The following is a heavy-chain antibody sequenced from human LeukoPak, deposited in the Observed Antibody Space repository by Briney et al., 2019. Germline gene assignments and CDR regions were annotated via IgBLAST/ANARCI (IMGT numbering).Heavy chain of an antibody. D-gene: IGHD4/OR15-4a*01. V-gene: IGHV4-61*02. CDR2: ISSTGST. J-gene: IGHJ4*02. Sequence: SETLSLTCTVSGGSISSGGHYWSWIRQPAGKGLEYLGRISSTGSTNYNPSLRSRVTISADTSKNHFSLKLTSVTAADTAVYYCARASAKKPPGYWGQGTLVTVSS. CDR3: ARASAKKPPGY. CDR1: GGSISSGGHY.